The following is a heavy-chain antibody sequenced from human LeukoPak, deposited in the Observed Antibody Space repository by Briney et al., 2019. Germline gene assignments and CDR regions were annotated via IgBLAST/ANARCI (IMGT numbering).Heavy chain of an antibody. CDR3: ARVGGSYLLYFGY. Sequence: SETLSLTCTVSGGSISSYYWSWIRQPPGKGLEWIGYIYYSGSTNYNPSLKSRVTISVDTSKNQFSLKLSSVTAADTAVYYCARVGGSYLLYFGYWGQGTLVTVSS. D-gene: IGHD1-26*01. V-gene: IGHV4-59*01. CDR2: IYYSGST. CDR1: GGSISSYY. J-gene: IGHJ4*02.